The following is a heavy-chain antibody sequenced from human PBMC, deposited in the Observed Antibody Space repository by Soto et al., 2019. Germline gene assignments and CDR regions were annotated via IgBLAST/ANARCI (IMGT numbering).Heavy chain of an antibody. D-gene: IGHD6-13*01. Sequence: SETLSLTCTVSGGSISSSSYYWGWIRQPPGKGLEWIGSIYYSGSTYYNPSLKSRVTISVDTSKNQFSLKLSSVTAADTAVYYCARSLDSSSVPAFDYWGQGALVT. CDR1: GGSISSSSYY. J-gene: IGHJ4*02. V-gene: IGHV4-39*01. CDR2: IYYSGST. CDR3: ARSLDSSSVPAFDY.